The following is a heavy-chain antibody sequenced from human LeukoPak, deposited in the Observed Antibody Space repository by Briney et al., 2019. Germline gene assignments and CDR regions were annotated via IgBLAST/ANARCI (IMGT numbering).Heavy chain of an antibody. V-gene: IGHV4-4*07. D-gene: IGHD6-19*01. Sequence: PSETLSLTCAVYGGSFSNYYWNWIRQPAGKGLEWIGRMYASGSTNYNPSLKSRVTMSVDTSKNQFSLKLSSVTAADTAVYYCARDQGGYSSGLSFDYWGQGTLVTVSS. CDR3: ARDQGGYSSGLSFDY. J-gene: IGHJ4*02. CDR1: GGSFSNYY. CDR2: MYASGST.